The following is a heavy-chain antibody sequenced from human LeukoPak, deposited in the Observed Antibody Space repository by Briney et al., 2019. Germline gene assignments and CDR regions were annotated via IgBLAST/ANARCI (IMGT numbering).Heavy chain of an antibody. Sequence: SETLSLTCTVSGGSISSYYWSWIRQPPGKGLEWIGYIYYSGSTNYNPPLKSRVTISVDTSKNQFSLKLSSVTAADTAVYYCARHVNSVGFSLDYWGQGTLVTVSS. CDR3: ARHVNSVGFSLDY. J-gene: IGHJ4*02. CDR2: IYYSGST. CDR1: GGSISSYY. V-gene: IGHV4-59*08. D-gene: IGHD2-8*01.